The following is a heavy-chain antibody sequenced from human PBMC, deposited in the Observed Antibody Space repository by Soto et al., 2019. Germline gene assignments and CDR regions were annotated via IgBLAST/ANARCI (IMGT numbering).Heavy chain of an antibody. CDR2: ISGSGDGT. V-gene: IGHV3-23*01. CDR1: GFTFSSFP. J-gene: IGHJ4*02. D-gene: IGHD5-18*01. Sequence: HPGGSLRLSCTASGFTFSSFPLSWVRQAPGMGLEWVSAISGSGDGTDYADSVKGRFTISRDNSKNTLYLQMNSLRAEDTAIYYCAGPGYSSQDYWGQGALVTVSS. CDR3: AGPGYSSQDY.